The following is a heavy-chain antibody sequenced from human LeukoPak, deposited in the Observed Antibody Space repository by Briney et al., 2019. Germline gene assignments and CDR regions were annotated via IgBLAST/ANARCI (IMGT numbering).Heavy chain of an antibody. CDR1: GDSISNHQ. V-gene: IGHV3-21*01. CDR2: ISSSSSYI. J-gene: IGHJ3*02. CDR3: ARDTRKRWLQLECCRPDAFDI. D-gene: IGHD5-24*01. Sequence: NPSETLSLTCTVSGDSISNHQWSWIRQPPGKGLEWVSSISSSSSYIYYADSVKGRFTISRDNAKNSLYLQMNSLRAEDTAVYYCARDTRKRWLQLECCRPDAFDIWGQGTMVTVSS.